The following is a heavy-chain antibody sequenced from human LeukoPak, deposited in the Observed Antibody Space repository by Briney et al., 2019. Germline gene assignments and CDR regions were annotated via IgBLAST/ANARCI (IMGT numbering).Heavy chain of an antibody. V-gene: IGHV4-34*01. CDR3: ARGHPGAIGSSWNNDAFDI. Sequence: SETLSLTCAVYGGSFSGYYWSWNRQPPGKGLEWIREINHSGSTNYNPSLKRRVTISVDTSKNQFSLKLSSVTAADTAVYYCARGHPGAIGSSWNNDAFDIWGQGTMVTVSS. CDR2: INHSGST. D-gene: IGHD6-13*01. CDR1: GGSFSGYY. J-gene: IGHJ3*02.